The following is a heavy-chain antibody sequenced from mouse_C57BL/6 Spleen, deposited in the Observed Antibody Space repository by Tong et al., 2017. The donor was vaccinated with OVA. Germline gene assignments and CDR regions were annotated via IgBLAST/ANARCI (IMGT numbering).Heavy chain of an antibody. D-gene: IGHD2-14*01. CDR1: GFSLTGYG. J-gene: IGHJ1*01. V-gene: IGHV2-6-7*01. CDR2: IWGDGSP. Sequence: VQLKESGPGLVAPSQSLSITCTVSGFSLTGYGVNWVRQPPGKGLEWLGMIWGDGSPDYNSALKSRLSLSKDNSKSQVCLKMNSLQTDDTARYYCDRDNRYDVGYFDVWGAGTTVTVSS. CDR3: DRDNRYDVGYFDV.